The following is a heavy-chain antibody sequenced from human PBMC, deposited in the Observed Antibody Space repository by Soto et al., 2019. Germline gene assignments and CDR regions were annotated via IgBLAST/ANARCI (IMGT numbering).Heavy chain of an antibody. Sequence: PGGSLRLSCAASGFTFSRYVMTWVRQVPGKGLEWVSVISARGGNTYYADFVKGRFTISRDNSENTLYLQMNSLRAEDTAVYYCAKSITMIVVVETNFDFWGQGTLVTVS. V-gene: IGHV3-23*01. CDR1: GFTFSRYV. CDR3: AKSITMIVVVETNFDF. CDR2: ISARGGNT. D-gene: IGHD3-22*01. J-gene: IGHJ4*02.